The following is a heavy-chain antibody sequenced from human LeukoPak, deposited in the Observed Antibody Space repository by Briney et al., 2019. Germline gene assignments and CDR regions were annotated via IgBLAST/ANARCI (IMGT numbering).Heavy chain of an antibody. D-gene: IGHD2-8*02. CDR1: GFTFSTFA. Sequence: GGSLRLSCAASGFTFSTFAMIWVRQPPGKGLEWVSSIFPSGGEIHYADSVRGRFTISRDNSKSTLSLQMNCLRAEDTAIYYCATYRQVLLPFESWGQGTLVTVSS. CDR3: ATYRQVLLPFES. V-gene: IGHV3-23*01. CDR2: IFPSGGEI. J-gene: IGHJ4*02.